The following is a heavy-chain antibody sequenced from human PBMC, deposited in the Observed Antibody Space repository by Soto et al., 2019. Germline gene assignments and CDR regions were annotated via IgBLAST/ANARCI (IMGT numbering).Heavy chain of an antibody. CDR1: GFTFSSYA. D-gene: IGHD3-3*01. CDR3: AKGESGYYIITPAFDI. CDR2: ISGSGGST. V-gene: IGHV3-23*01. Sequence: PGGSLSLSCAASGFTFSSYAMSWVRQAPGKGLEWVSAISGSGGSTYYADSVKGRFTISRDNSKNTLYLQMNSLRAEDTAVYYCAKGESGYYIITPAFDIWGQGTMVTXSS. J-gene: IGHJ3*02.